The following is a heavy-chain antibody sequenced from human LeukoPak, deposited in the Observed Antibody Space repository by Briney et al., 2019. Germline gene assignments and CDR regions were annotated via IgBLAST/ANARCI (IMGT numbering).Heavy chain of an antibody. CDR2: IYYSGST. Sequence: SETLSLTCTVSGGSVSSGSNYWSWIRQPPGKGLEWIGNIYYSGSTNYNPSLKSRVTISVDTSKNQFSLKLSSVTAADTAVYYCARNDLWSGYYNYWGQGALVTVSS. CDR3: ARNDLWSGYYNY. J-gene: IGHJ4*02. CDR1: GGSVSSGSNY. V-gene: IGHV4-61*01. D-gene: IGHD3-3*01.